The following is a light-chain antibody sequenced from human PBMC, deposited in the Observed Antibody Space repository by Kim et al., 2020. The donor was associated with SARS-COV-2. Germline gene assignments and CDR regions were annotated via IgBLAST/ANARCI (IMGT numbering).Light chain of an antibody. Sequence: EIVLTQSPATLSLSPVERATLSCRASQSVSSYLAWYQQKPGQAPRLLIYDASNRATGIPARFSGSGSGTDFTLTISSLEPEDFAVYYCQPRSNWPLTFGGGTKVDIK. CDR3: QPRSNWPLT. J-gene: IGKJ4*01. CDR1: QSVSSY. V-gene: IGKV3-11*01. CDR2: DAS.